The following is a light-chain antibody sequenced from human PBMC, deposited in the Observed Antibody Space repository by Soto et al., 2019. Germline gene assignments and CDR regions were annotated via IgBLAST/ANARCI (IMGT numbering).Light chain of an antibody. CDR2: GAS. J-gene: IGKJ1*01. Sequence: EIVLTQSPATLSLSPGERATLSCRASQSVSSYLAWYQQKPGQAPRLLIYGASYRAAGIPDRFSGSGSGTDFTLTISRLEPEDFAPYYCQQYGSSPWTFGQGTKVDIK. V-gene: IGKV3-20*01. CDR1: QSVSSY. CDR3: QQYGSSPWT.